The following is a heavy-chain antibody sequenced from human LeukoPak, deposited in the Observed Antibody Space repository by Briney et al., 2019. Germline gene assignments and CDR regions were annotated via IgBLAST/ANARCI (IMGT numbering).Heavy chain of an antibody. J-gene: IGHJ5*02. V-gene: IGHV1-46*01. D-gene: IGHD2-2*01. Sequence: GASVKVSCKASGYTFTSYYMHWVRQAPGQGLEWMGIINPSGGSTSYAQKFQGSVTMTRDTSTSTVYMELSSLRSEDTAVYYCARDYCSSTSCYANWFDPWGQGTLVTVSS. CDR3: ARDYCSSTSCYANWFDP. CDR1: GYTFTSYY. CDR2: INPSGGST.